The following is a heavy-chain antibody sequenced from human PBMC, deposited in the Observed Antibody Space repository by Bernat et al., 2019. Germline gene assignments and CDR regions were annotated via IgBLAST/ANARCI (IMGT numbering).Heavy chain of an antibody. CDR3: AMTSRSFNGPDY. CDR1: GYTFTGYY. D-gene: IGHD6-6*01. V-gene: IGHV1-2*02. CDR2: INPNSGGT. J-gene: IGHJ4*02. Sequence: QVQLVQSGAEVREPGASVKVSCKASGYTFTGYYIHWVRQAPGQGLESMGWINPNSGGTNFAQKFQGRFTMTRDTSISTAYMELSRLRSDDTAVYYCAMTSRSFNGPDYWGQGTLVTVSS.